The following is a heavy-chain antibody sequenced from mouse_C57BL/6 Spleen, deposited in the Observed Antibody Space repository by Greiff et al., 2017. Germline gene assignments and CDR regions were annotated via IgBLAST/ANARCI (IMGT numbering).Heavy chain of an antibody. V-gene: IGHV1-69*01. Sequence: VQLQQPGAELVMPGASVKLSCKASGYTFTSYWMHWVKQRPGQGLEWIGEIDPSASYTNYNQKFKGKSTLPVDKSSSTAYMQRSSLTSEVSAVDYCARIHYGSSPWCAYWGQGTLVTVSA. CDR2: IDPSASYT. D-gene: IGHD1-1*01. CDR1: GYTFTSYW. J-gene: IGHJ3*01. CDR3: ARIHYGSSPWCAY.